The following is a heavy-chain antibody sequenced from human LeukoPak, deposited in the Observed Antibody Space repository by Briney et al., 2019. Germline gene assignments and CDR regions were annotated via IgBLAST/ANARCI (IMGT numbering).Heavy chain of an antibody. CDR3: AKDRRLPWDYFDS. V-gene: IGHV3-30*04. CDR2: ISYDGSNK. Sequence: GGSLRLSCAASGFTFSSYAMHWVRRAPGKGLEWVAVISYDGSNKYYADSVKGRFTISRDNSKNTLYLQMNSLRAEDTAIYYCAKDRRLPWDYFDSWGQGTLVTVSS. CDR1: GFTFSSYA. J-gene: IGHJ4*02. D-gene: IGHD5-12*01.